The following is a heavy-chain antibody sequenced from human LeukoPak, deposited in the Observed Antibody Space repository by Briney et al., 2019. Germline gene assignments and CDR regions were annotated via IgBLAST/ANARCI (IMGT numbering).Heavy chain of an antibody. D-gene: IGHD3-22*01. V-gene: IGHV4-59*01. CDR3: ARASSEASFDY. CDR2: IFYSGST. Sequence: PSETLSLTCTVSGGSISTYYWSWIRQPPGKGLEWIGYIFYSGSTTYNPSLMSRVTMSVDTSKNQFSLKVSSVTAADTAVYYCARASSEASFDYWGQGTLVTVSS. CDR1: GGSISTYY. J-gene: IGHJ4*02.